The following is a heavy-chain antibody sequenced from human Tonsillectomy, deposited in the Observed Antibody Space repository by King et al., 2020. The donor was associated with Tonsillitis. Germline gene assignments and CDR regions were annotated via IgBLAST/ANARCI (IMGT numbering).Heavy chain of an antibody. D-gene: IGHD2/OR15-2a*01. CDR2: VSGIVGST. CDR1: GFTFSSYA. CDR3: ARAYLSWPLGRSTYYFDY. V-gene: IGHV3-23*04. J-gene: IGHJ4*02. Sequence: VQLVESGGGLVQPGGSLRLSCAASGFTFSSYAMSWVRHAPGKGLEWVSVVSGIVGSTYCADSVKGRFTISRDNSKNTLYLQMNSLRAEDPAVYYCARAYLSWPLGRSTYYFDYWGQGTLVTASS.